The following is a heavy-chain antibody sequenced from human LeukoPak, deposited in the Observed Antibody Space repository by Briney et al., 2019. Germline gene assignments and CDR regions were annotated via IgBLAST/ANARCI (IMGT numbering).Heavy chain of an antibody. V-gene: IGHV3-66*01. Sequence: GGSLRLSCAASGFTVSSNYMSWVRQAPGKGLEWVSVIYSCGSTYYADSVKGRFTISRDNSKNTLYLQMNSLRAEDTAVYYCARSICLGYCSSTSCYRPSDAFDIWGQGTMVTVSS. J-gene: IGHJ3*02. CDR1: GFTVSSNY. CDR3: ARSICLGYCSSTSCYRPSDAFDI. CDR2: IYSCGST. D-gene: IGHD2-2*02.